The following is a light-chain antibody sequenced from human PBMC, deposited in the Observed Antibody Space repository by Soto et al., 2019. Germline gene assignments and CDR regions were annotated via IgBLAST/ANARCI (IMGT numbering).Light chain of an antibody. V-gene: IGKV3-11*01. CDR1: QSVSSY. J-gene: IGKJ1*01. CDR2: DAS. CDR3: QQSYSTPRT. Sequence: EIVLTQSPATLSLSPGERATLSCRASQSVSSYLAWYQQKPGQAPRLLIYDASTRATGIPARFSGSGSGTDFTLTISSLQPEDFATYYCQQSYSTPRTFGQGTKVDIK.